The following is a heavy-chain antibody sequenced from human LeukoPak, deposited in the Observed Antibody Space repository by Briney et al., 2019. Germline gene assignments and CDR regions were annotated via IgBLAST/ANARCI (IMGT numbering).Heavy chain of an antibody. D-gene: IGHD3-10*01. Sequence: SETLSLTCTVSGGSVSSGTYYRSWIRQPPGEGLKGIGYIYYSGSTNYNPSLKSRVTISVDTSKNQFSLKLSSVTAADTAVYYCARVEWFGELSPFDIWGQGTMVTVSS. CDR3: ARVEWFGELSPFDI. V-gene: IGHV4-61*01. CDR1: GGSVSSGTYY. CDR2: IYYSGST. J-gene: IGHJ3*02.